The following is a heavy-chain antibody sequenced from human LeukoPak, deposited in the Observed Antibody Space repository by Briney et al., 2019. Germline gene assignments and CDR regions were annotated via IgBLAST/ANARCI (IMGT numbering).Heavy chain of an antibody. CDR2: ISAYDGNT. CDR1: GYTFTSYS. Sequence: ASVKVSCKASGYTFTSYSITWVRQAPGQGLEGMGWISAYDGNTNYAQKLQDRVTMTTDTSTSTAYMEMRSLRSDDTAVYYCARAQIDFWSGYYSIWGQGTLVTVSP. CDR3: ARAQIDFWSGYYSI. V-gene: IGHV1-18*01. J-gene: IGHJ4*02. D-gene: IGHD3-3*01.